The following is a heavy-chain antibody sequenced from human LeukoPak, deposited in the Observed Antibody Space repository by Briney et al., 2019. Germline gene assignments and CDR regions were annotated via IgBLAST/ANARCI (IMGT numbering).Heavy chain of an antibody. CDR3: ARLYYYGSGSYWFDY. CDR2: IYHSGST. Sequence: PSETLSLTCTVSGGSISSSNWWSWVRQPPGKGLEWIGEIYHSGSTNYNPSLKSRVTISVDKSKNQFSLKLSSVTAADTAVYYCARLYYYGSGSYWFDYWGQGTLVTVSS. D-gene: IGHD3-10*01. J-gene: IGHJ4*02. CDR1: GGSISSSNW. V-gene: IGHV4-4*02.